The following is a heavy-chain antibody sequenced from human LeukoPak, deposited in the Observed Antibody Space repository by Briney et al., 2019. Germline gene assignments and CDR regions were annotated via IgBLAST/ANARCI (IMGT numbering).Heavy chain of an antibody. Sequence: GASVKVSCKACGYTLTNYHINWVRQATGQGLEWMGWMNPNNGDSGYAQKFQGRVTITRDTSISTSYMELRSLRSDDTAVYFCARTTSFTASGYDYWGQGTLVTVSS. V-gene: IGHV1-8*03. J-gene: IGHJ4*02. D-gene: IGHD6-25*01. CDR3: ARTTSFTASGYDY. CDR1: GYTLTNYH. CDR2: MNPNNGDS.